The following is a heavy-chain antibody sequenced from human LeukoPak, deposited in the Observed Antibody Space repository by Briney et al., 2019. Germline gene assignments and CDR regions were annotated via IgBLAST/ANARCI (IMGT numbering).Heavy chain of an antibody. V-gene: IGHV3-23*01. D-gene: IGHD4-11*01. Sequence: GGSLRLSCAASGFTFSTYAMSWARQAPGKGLEWVSALSSSGTNAYYADSVKGRFTISRDNSKNTLYLQMNSLRAEDTAVYYCAKDRRPTAVVTYPSDWGQGALVTVSS. J-gene: IGHJ4*02. CDR1: GFTFSTYA. CDR3: AKDRRPTAVVTYPSD. CDR2: LSSSGTNA.